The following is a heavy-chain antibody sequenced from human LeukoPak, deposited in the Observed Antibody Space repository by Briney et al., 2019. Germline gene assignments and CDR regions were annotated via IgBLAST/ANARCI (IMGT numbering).Heavy chain of an antibody. CDR1: GFIFNNYA. CDR2: ISWNRGSI. D-gene: IGHD6-19*01. CDR3: AKDNRRHYTSGPNPDSLH. Sequence: GGSLRLSCAGSGFIFNNYAMHWVRQPPGKGLEWVSGISWNRGSIDYADSVKGRFTISRDNAKNSLYLQMNSLRVEDTAFYYCAKDNRRHYTSGPNPDSLHWGQGALVTVSS. J-gene: IGHJ4*02. V-gene: IGHV3-9*01.